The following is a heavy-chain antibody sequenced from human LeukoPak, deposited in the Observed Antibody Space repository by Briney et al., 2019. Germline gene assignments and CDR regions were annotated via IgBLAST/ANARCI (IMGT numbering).Heavy chain of an antibody. CDR3: AKCSLTCYRGSFDI. CDR2: ISASGGTT. CDR1: GFTFSSYS. V-gene: IGHV3-23*01. Sequence: GGSLRLSCAASGFTFSSYSMTWVRQIPGKGRESVSVISASGGTTEYADSLRGRFTISRDNSKTTLYLQMNSLRVEDTAIYYCAKCSLTCYRGSFDIWGQGTMVTVSS. J-gene: IGHJ3*02. D-gene: IGHD3-9*01.